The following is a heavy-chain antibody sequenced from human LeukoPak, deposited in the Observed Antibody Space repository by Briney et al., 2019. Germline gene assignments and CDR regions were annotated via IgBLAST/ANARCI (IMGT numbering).Heavy chain of an antibody. J-gene: IGHJ4*02. V-gene: IGHV3-23*01. D-gene: IGHD2-21*02. CDR3: AKDRRAVVTEGQDY. CDR2: ISGSGGSA. Sequence: PGGSLRLSCAVSGFTFSSYEMNWVRQAPGKGLEWVSAISGSGGSAYYADSVKGRFTISRDNSKNTLYLQMNSLRAEDTAVYYCAKDRRAVVTEGQDYWGQGTLVTVSS. CDR1: GFTFSSYE.